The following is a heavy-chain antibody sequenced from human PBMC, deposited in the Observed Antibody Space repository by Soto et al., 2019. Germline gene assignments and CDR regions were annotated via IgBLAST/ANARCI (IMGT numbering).Heavy chain of an antibody. CDR3: TKDRHPDGIWTFDF. Sequence: GGFLRLSCAASGFTFGTYTMNWVRQAPGKGLEWVSALGGGGDTHYAESVKGRFTISRDYSKNILLLQMNSLRDEDSAIYYCTKDRHPDGIWTFDFWGQGTLVTAPQ. CDR1: GFTFGTYT. D-gene: IGHD3-9*01. CDR2: LGGGGDT. V-gene: IGHV3-23*01. J-gene: IGHJ4*02.